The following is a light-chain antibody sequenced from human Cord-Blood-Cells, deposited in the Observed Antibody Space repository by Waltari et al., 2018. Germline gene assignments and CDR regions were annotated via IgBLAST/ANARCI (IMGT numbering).Light chain of an antibody. Sequence: SGDALPKQYAYWYQQKPGQAPVLVIYKDSERPSGIPERFSGSTSGTTVTLTISGVQAEDEADYYCQSADSSGTYVVFGGGTKLTVL. CDR2: KDS. V-gene: IGLV3-25*03. J-gene: IGLJ2*01. CDR1: ALPKQY. CDR3: QSADSSGTYVV.